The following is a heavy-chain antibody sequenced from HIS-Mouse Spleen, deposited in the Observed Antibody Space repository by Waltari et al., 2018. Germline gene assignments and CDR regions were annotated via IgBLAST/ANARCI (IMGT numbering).Heavy chain of an antibody. CDR3: ARHGPKIVVVPAAIPNYYYGMDV. V-gene: IGHV4-59*08. CDR1: GGSISSYY. CDR2: IYYSGST. D-gene: IGHD2-2*01. J-gene: IGHJ6*02. Sequence: QVQLQESGPGLVKPSETLSLTCTVSGGSISSYYWSWIRQPPGKGLEWIGYIYYSGSTNYNPSLKSRVTISVDTSKNQFSLKLSSVTAADTAVYYCARHGPKIVVVPAAIPNYYYGMDVWGQGTTVTVSS.